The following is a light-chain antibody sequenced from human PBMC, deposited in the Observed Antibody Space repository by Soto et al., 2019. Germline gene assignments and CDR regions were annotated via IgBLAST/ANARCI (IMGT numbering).Light chain of an antibody. J-gene: IGKJ1*01. CDR3: QQYNNWPPWT. V-gene: IGKV3-15*01. CDR2: GAS. CDR1: QSISSN. Sequence: EIVMTQSPATLSVSPGERATLSCWASQSISSNLAWYQQKPGQAPRLLIYGASTRATGIPARFSGSGSGTEFTITISSLQSEDFAVYYCQQYNNWPPWTFGQGTKVEIK.